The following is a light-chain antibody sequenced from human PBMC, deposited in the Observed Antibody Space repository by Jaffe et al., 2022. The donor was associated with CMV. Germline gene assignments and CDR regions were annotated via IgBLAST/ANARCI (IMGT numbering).Light chain of an antibody. J-gene: IGLJ3*02. CDR1: SGSIGNNY. CDR2: QGH. CDR3: QSYDNLNHRGV. V-gene: IGLV6-57*04. Sequence: FMLTQPHSVSESPGKTVTISCTRSSGSIGNNYVQWYQLRPGSVPICVIFQGHQRPSGVPDRFSGSIDSSSNSASLTIAGLKTEDEADYYCQSYDNLNHRGVFGGGTKLTVL.